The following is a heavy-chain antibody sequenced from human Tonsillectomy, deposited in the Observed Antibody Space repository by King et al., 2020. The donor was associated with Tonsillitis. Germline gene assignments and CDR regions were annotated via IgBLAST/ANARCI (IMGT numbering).Heavy chain of an antibody. J-gene: IGHJ4*02. V-gene: IGHV4-59*08. CDR2: VYYTGAN. CDR3: ASHSGYASGWFSY. D-gene: IGHD6-19*01. CDR1: GDSIGTYY. Sequence: QLQESGPGLVKPSETLSLTCTVSGDSIGTYYWSWIRQPPGKGLEWIGYVYYTGANMYNPSLKTRVTISDDTSKNQFSLRLTSVTAADTAVYYCASHSGYASGWFSYWGQGILVTVSA.